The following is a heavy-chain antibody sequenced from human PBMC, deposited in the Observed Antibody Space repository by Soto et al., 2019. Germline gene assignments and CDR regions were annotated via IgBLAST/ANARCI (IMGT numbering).Heavy chain of an antibody. D-gene: IGHD2-2*01. CDR2: FSSGGGGT. J-gene: IGHJ6*02. Sequence: GGSLTLSCTASGFTFSNYAMSWVRQAPGKGLEWVTTFSSGGGGTYDAESVKGRFTISRDNSKNTLSLQMNSRSAEDAAVYYCARDKIVVVPAAMVKVAYGMDVWGQGSKVT. CDR1: GFTFSNYA. V-gene: IGHV3-23*01. CDR3: ARDKIVVVPAAMVKVAYGMDV.